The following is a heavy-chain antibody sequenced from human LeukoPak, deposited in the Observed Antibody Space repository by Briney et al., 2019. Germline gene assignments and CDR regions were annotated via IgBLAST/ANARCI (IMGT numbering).Heavy chain of an antibody. CDR3: ARRYSYGHLSFGY. J-gene: IGHJ4*02. Sequence: SETLSLTCAVYGGSFSGYYWSWIRQPPGKGLEWIGEINHSGSTNYNPSLKSRVTISVDTSKNQFPLKLSSVTAADTAVYYCARRYSYGHLSFGYWGQGTLVTVSS. V-gene: IGHV4-34*01. CDR2: INHSGST. D-gene: IGHD5-18*01. CDR1: GGSFSGYY.